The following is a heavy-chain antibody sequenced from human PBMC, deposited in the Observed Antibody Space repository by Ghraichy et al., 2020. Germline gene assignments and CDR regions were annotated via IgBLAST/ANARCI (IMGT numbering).Heavy chain of an antibody. CDR3: ARDSSHDSEWYFAGESYYYYYMDV. CDR1: GFKYSDYW. CDR2: IKGDGSEK. J-gene: IGHJ6*03. V-gene: IGHV3-7*03. D-gene: IGHD3-16*01. Sequence: GGSLRLSCGASGFKYSDYWMTWVRQAPGKGLEWVAHIKGDGSEKKYVDSVKGRFTISRDNAKNSLYLQLNSLRVEDTAVYFCARDSSHDSEWYFAGESYYYYYMDVWGKGTTVTVSS.